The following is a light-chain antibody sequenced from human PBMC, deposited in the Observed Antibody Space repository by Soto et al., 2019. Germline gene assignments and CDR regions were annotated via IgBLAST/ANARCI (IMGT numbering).Light chain of an antibody. Sequence: DIQMTQSPSTLSASIGDRVTITCRASQSISSWLAWYQQKPGKDPKLLIYMASNLQSGVPSRVSGSGSGTEFTLTISSLQPDDVATYYCQHYNDYSRIFGQGTKVEIK. V-gene: IGKV1-5*03. CDR2: MAS. J-gene: IGKJ1*01. CDR3: QHYNDYSRI. CDR1: QSISSW.